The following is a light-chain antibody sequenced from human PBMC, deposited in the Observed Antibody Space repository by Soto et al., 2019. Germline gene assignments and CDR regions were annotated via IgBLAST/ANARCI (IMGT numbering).Light chain of an antibody. CDR3: QQYDTSLST. Sequence: EIVLTQSPATLSLSPGARATLSCRASQSVSSYLAWYKQKTGQAPRLLIYDASNRATGIPDRVSGSGSGTDVTLTISSLEPEDFAVYYCQQYDTSLSTFGGGTKVDI. J-gene: IGKJ4*01. CDR1: QSVSSY. V-gene: IGKV3-11*01. CDR2: DAS.